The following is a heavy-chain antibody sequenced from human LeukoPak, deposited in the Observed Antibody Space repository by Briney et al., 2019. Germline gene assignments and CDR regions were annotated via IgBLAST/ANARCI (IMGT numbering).Heavy chain of an antibody. D-gene: IGHD6-13*01. CDR1: GFTFSSYE. J-gene: IGHJ4*02. CDR2: ISWNSGSI. V-gene: IGHV3-9*03. Sequence: EAGGSLRLSCAASGFTFSSYEMNWARQAPGKGLEWVSGISWNSGSIGYADSVKGRFTISRDNAKNSLYLQMNSLRAEDMALYHCAKDGYSSSWYYFDYWGQGTLVTVSS. CDR3: AKDGYSSSWYYFDY.